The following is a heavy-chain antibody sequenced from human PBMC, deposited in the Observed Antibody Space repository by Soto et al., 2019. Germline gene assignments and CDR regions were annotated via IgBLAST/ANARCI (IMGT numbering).Heavy chain of an antibody. CDR2: INPDGSST. V-gene: IGHV3-74*01. CDR1: GFTFNLYW. CDR3: ARDNWPSY. J-gene: IGHJ4*02. D-gene: IGHD1-20*01. Sequence: EVHLVESGGGLVQPGGSLRLSCAASGFTFNLYWMHWVRQAPGKGLVWVSRINPDGSSTTYADSVKGRFTISRDNSKNPVYLQMNGLGAEDTAIYYCARDNWPSYWGQGALVTVSS.